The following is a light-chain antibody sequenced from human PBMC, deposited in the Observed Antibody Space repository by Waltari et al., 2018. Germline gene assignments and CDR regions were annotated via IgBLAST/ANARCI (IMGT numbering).Light chain of an antibody. J-gene: IGLJ1*01. CDR3: YSSDSSGLRV. CDR1: ELTRKY. CDR2: EDT. Sequence: SYELTQTPSVSVSPGQTATNTCSGHELTRKYAYWFQQQSGQAPRLVIYEDTKRPSGIPERFSGSSSGTVATLTITGAQVDDEADYFCYSSDSSGLRVFGGGTTVVVL. V-gene: IGLV3-10*01.